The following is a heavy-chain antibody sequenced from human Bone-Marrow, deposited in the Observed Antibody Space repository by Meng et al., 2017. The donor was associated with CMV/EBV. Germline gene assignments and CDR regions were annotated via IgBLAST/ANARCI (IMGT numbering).Heavy chain of an antibody. J-gene: IGHJ6*02. CDR1: GGSFSSSTYD. D-gene: IGHD2-2*01. V-gene: IGHV4-39*07. CDR3: ASPVVPASSDNYYGMDV. Sequence: SETRSLTCPVPGGSFSSSTYDWGWIRQPPGKGLERIGSIYYSGSTYYNPSLKSRVTISVDTSKNQFSLKLSSVTAAHTAVYFCASPVVPASSDNYYGMDVWGQGTTVTVSS. CDR2: IYYSGST.